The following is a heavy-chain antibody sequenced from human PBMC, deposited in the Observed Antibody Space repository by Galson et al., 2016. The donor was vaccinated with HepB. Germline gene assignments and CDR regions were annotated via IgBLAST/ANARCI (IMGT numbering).Heavy chain of an antibody. V-gene: IGHV1-24*01. Sequence: SVKVSCKVSGYTLTGLSMHWVRQAPGKGLEWMGGFDPEDGERMYAEKFQGRVTMTEDTSTDTAYMDLSSLRSEDTAVYYCAVVMVDFELDAFDFWGQGTMVTVSS. CDR1: GYTLTGLS. J-gene: IGHJ3*01. CDR2: FDPEDGER. D-gene: IGHD2-15*01. CDR3: AVVMVDFELDAFDF.